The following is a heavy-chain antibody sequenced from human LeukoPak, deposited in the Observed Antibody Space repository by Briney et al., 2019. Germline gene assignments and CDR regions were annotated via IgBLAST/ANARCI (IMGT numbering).Heavy chain of an antibody. CDR3: ARDRGYVQDV. CDR2: ISYDGSEK. J-gene: IGHJ6*02. D-gene: IGHD3-10*01. V-gene: IGHV3-30*03. Sequence: GTSLRLSCAASGLAFSSKGMHWVRQAPVKGLEWVAFISYDGSEKYYADSVKGRFTISRDNSKSTLYLQMNSLRAEDTAVYYCARDRGYVQDVWGQGTTVTVSS. CDR1: GLAFSSKG.